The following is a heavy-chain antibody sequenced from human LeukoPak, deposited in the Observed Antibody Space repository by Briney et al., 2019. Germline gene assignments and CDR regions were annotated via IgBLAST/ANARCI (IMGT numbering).Heavy chain of an antibody. CDR1: GFNVSNIY. CDR2: IYSSGST. CDR3: ARRGDGGRSFDY. D-gene: IGHD4-23*01. Sequence: GGSLRLSCAASGFNVSNIYMTWVRQAPGKGLEWVSLIYSSGSTYYADSVKGRFTISRDNSKNTLYLQVNSLRAEDTAVYYCARRGDGGRSFDYWGQGTLVTVSS. V-gene: IGHV3-53*01. J-gene: IGHJ4*02.